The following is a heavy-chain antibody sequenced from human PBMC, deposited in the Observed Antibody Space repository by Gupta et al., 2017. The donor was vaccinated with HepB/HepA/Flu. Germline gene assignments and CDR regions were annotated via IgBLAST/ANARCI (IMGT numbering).Heavy chain of an antibody. CDR2: SSGSGGTT. Sequence: EVQVLASGGDFVQPGGSLGTSCVASGFPFNSYALSWGRQAPGKGVEWVAGSSGSGGTTYYAGFVMDRFTISRDIYKKTLYLPMNSLTAEDTAVYYWAKGHGAFDYWGQGTLVTVSS. D-gene: IGHD1-26*01. CDR1: GFPFNSYA. J-gene: IGHJ4*02. V-gene: IGHV3-23*01. CDR3: AKGHGAFDY.